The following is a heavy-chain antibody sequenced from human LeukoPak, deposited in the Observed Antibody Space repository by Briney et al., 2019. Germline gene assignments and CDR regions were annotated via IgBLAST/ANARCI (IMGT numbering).Heavy chain of an antibody. CDR2: IYYSGST. CDR1: GGSITYYH. J-gene: IGHJ4*02. V-gene: IGHV4-59*08. D-gene: IGHD6-13*01. Sequence: SETLSLTCTVSGGSITYYHWSWIRQPPGKGLEWIGYIYYSGSTNYNPSLKSRVTISVDTPENQFSLKLSSVTAADTAVYYCARRLSSWYAFDYWGQGTLVTVSS. CDR3: ARRLSSWYAFDY.